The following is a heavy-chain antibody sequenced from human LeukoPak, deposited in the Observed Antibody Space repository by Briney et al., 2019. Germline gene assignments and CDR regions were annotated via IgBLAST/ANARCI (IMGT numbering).Heavy chain of an antibody. CDR2: ISSNGGST. V-gene: IGHV3-64*01. J-gene: IGHJ4*02. Sequence: GGSLRLSCAASGFTFSSYAMHWVRQAPGKGLEYVSAISSNGGSTYYANSVKGRFTISRDNSKNTLYLQVGSLRAEDMAVYYCARSSGSYIGDVDYWGQGTLVTVSS. D-gene: IGHD1-26*01. CDR1: GFTFSSYA. CDR3: ARSSGSYIGDVDY.